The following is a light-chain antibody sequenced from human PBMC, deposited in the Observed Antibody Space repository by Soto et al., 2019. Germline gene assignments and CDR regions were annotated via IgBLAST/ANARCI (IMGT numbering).Light chain of an antibody. Sequence: DIQMSQSPSTRSAYVGDRVTITFRASQSISSWLAWYQQKPGKAPKLLIYKASSLESGVPSRFSGSGSGTEFTLTISSLQPDDFATYYCQQYNSYSRTLGQGTKVDIK. CDR2: KAS. CDR1: QSISSW. CDR3: QQYNSYSRT. V-gene: IGKV1-5*03. J-gene: IGKJ1*01.